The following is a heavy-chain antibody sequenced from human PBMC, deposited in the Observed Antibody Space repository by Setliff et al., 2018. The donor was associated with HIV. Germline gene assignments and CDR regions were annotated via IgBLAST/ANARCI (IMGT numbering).Heavy chain of an antibody. J-gene: IGHJ2*01. Sequence: SETLSLTCTVSGGSINGHYWSWIRQPPGKGLEWIGYIYYTGSTNYNPSLKSRVTISVDTSKNQFSLKLTSVTAADTAVYYCAGETNGNGSDLWGRGTLVTVSA. V-gene: IGHV4-59*11. CDR2: IYYTGST. CDR3: AGETNGNGSDL. CDR1: GGSINGHY. D-gene: IGHD1-1*01.